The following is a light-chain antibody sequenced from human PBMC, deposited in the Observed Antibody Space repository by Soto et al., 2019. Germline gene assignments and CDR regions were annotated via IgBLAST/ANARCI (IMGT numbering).Light chain of an antibody. V-gene: IGKV1-9*01. CDR2: AAS. CDR1: QGISSY. CDR3: QQLNSYPLT. Sequence: DIQLTQSPSFLSASVGDRVTITCRASQGISSYLAWYQQKPGKAPKLLIYAASTLQSGVPSRFSGSGSGTEFTLTISRLQPEDFAIYYCQQLNSYPLTFGPGTKVDIK. J-gene: IGKJ3*01.